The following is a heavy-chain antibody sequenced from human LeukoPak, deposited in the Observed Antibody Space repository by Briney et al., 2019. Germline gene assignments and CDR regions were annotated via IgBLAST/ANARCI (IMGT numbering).Heavy chain of an antibody. V-gene: IGHV1-18*01. J-gene: IGHJ5*02. CDR3: ARDYRLGSQSGRFDP. CDR1: GYTFTSYG. CDR2: ISAYNGNT. Sequence: ASVKVSCKVSGYTFTSYGISWVRQAPGQGLEWMGWISAYNGNTNYAQKVQGRVTMTTDTSTSTAYMELRSLRSDDTAVYYCARDYRLGSQSGRFDPWGQGTLVTVSS. D-gene: IGHD1-26*01.